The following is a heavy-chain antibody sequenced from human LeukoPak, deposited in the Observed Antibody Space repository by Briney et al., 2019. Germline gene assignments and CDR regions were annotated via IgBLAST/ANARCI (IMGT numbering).Heavy chain of an antibody. D-gene: IGHD2-21*02. CDR2: IYYSGST. V-gene: IGHV4-59*08. Sequence: SETLSLTCTVSGGSISSYYWSWIRQPPGKGLEWIGYIYYSGSTNYNPSLKSRVTISVDTSKNQFSLKLSSVTAADTAVYYCASRDHSYCGGDCYGYFQHWGQGTLVTVSS. J-gene: IGHJ1*01. CDR1: GGSISSYY. CDR3: ASRDHSYCGGDCYGYFQH.